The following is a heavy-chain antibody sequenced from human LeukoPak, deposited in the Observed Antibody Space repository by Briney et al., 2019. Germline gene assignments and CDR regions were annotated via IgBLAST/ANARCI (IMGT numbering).Heavy chain of an antibody. CDR3: ARSPSTIGWNWGYYFDF. J-gene: IGHJ4*02. CDR1: GGSISTYF. D-gene: IGHD1-7*01. Sequence: KTSETLSLTCSVSGGSISTYFWSWIRQPAGKDLEWIGRISTTGSTYFNPSLQSRVRMSVDSSKTHFSLRLSSVTAADTAVYYCARSPSTIGWNWGYYFDFWGQGHLVTVSS. CDR2: ISTTGST. V-gene: IGHV4-4*07.